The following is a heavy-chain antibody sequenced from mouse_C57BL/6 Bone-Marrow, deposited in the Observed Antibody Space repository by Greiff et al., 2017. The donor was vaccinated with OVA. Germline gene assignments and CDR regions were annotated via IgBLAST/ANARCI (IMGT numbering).Heavy chain of an antibody. CDR2: ILPSIGRT. D-gene: IGHD2-3*01. CDR1: DSEVFPIAY. Sequence: QVQLQQSGSELRSPGSSVKLSCKDFDSEVFPIAYMSWVRQKPGHGFEWIGGILPSIGRTIYGEKFEDKATLDADTLSNTAYLELNSLTSEDSAIYYCARPHDGYPFYAMDYWGQGTSVTVSS. CDR3: ARPHDGYPFYAMDY. J-gene: IGHJ4*01. V-gene: IGHV15-2*01.